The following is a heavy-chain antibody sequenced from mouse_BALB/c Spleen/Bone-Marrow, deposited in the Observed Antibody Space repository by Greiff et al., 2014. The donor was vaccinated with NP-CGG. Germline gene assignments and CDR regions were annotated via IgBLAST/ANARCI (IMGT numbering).Heavy chain of an antibody. J-gene: IGHJ3*01. V-gene: IGHV1-14*01. D-gene: IGHD2-14*01. CDR3: ARSGRYDGFAY. Sequence: VQLKESGPELVKPGASVKMSCKASGYTFTSYVMHWVKQTPGQGLEWIGYINPYNDGTKYNEKFKGKATLTSDKSSSTAYMELSSLTSEDSAVYYCARSGRYDGFAYWGQGTLVTVSA. CDR1: GYTFTSYV. CDR2: INPYNDGT.